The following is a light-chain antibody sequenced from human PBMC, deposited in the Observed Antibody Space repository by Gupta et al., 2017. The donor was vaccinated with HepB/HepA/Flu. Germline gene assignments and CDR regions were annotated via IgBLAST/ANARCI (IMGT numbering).Light chain of an antibody. CDR2: EVN. CDR3: SSYTGSDTFVV. CDR1: SADIGTYDL. V-gene: IGLV2-23*02. J-gene: IGLJ2*01. Sequence: QSALTQPASVSGSPGQSITFSCTGTSADIGTYDLVSWYQQHPGKAPKLMIYEVNKRPPGVSDRFSCSNSGNTASLTISGLQAEDEADYYCSSYTGSDTFVVFGGGTRLTVL.